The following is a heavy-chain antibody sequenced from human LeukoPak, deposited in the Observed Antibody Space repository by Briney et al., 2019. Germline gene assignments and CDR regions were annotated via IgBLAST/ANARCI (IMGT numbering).Heavy chain of an antibody. CDR2: IYYSGST. D-gene: IGHD6-13*01. V-gene: IGHV4-59*01. CDR3: ARAHTSSWYMDY. CDR1: GGSIRSYY. Sequence: SETLSLTCSVSGGSIRSYYWSWIRQPPGKGLAWIGYIYYSGSTNYNPSLKSRVTISVDTSENQLSLKLSSVTAADTALYYCARAHTSSWYMDYWGQGTLVTVSS. J-gene: IGHJ4*02.